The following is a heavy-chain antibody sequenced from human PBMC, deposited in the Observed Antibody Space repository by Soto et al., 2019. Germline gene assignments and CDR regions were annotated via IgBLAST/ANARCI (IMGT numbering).Heavy chain of an antibody. J-gene: IGHJ4*02. D-gene: IGHD6-19*01. CDR3: ARSLAVAGLYYFDY. CDR1: GGSISSYY. CDR2: IYYSGST. Sequence: NPSETLSLTCTVSGGSISSYYWSWIRQPPGKGLEWIGYIYYSGSTNYNPSLMSRVTISVDTSKNQFSLKLSSVTAADTAVYYCARSLAVAGLYYFDYWGQGTLVTAPQ. V-gene: IGHV4-59*08.